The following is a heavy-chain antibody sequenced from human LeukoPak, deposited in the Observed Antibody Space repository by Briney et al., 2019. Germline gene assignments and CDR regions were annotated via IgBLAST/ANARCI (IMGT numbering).Heavy chain of an antibody. J-gene: IGHJ6*02. D-gene: IGHD2-15*01. V-gene: IGHV3-21*01. CDR3: ARDQGYCSGGSCYYYYGMDV. Sequence: KAGGSLRLSCAASGFTFSSYNMNWVRQAPGKGLEWVSSISSSSSYIYYADSVKGRFTISRDNAKNSLYLQMNSLRAEDTAVYYCARDQGYCSGGSCYYYYGMDVWGQGTTVTVSS. CDR1: GFTFSSYN. CDR2: ISSSSSYI.